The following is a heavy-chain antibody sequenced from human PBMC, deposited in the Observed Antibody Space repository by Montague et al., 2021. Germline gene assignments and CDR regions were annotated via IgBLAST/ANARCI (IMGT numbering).Heavy chain of an antibody. CDR1: GDSINGQY. Sequence: SETLSLTCSVSGDSINGQYWSWIRQPPGKGLEWIGSVFYSGATNYNPSLKSRVTLSADTSKNQVSLKVDSVTAADTAAYFCARQGFYESGGFVIWGLGRLVTVSS. V-gene: IGHV4-59*08. D-gene: IGHD2/OR15-2a*01. J-gene: IGHJ4*02. CDR3: ARQGFYESGGFVI. CDR2: VFYSGAT.